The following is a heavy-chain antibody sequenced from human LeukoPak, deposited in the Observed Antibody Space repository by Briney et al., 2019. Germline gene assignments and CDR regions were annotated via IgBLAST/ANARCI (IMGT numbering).Heavy chain of an antibody. CDR3: AREGSSSCSFDY. D-gene: IGHD6-13*01. J-gene: IGHJ4*02. CDR1: GFTFTGYY. V-gene: IGHV1-2*02. Sequence: ASVKVSFKASGFTFTGYYIHWVRQAPGQGVEWMGWINPNSGGTNYAQKFQGRVTMTTDTSITTAYMELSRLISDDTAVYFCAREGSSSCSFDYWGQGTLVTVSS. CDR2: INPNSGGT.